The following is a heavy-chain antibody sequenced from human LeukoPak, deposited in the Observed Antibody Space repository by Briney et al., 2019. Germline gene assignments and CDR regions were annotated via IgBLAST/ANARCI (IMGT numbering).Heavy chain of an antibody. J-gene: IGHJ4*02. CDR2: INPNSGGT. CDR1: GYTFTGYY. V-gene: IGHV1-2*02. CDR3: ARDRARYSYFDY. D-gene: IGHD5-18*01. Sequence: GASVKVSCKAAGYTFTGYYMHWVRQAPGQGLEWMGWINPNSGGTNYAQKFQGRVTMTRDTSTSTAYMELSRLRYDDTAVYYCARDRARYSYFDYWGQGTLVTVSS.